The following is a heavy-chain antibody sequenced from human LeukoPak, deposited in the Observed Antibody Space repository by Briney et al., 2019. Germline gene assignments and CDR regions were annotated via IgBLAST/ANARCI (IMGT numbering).Heavy chain of an antibody. V-gene: IGHV1-2*02. CDR1: GYTFTGYY. CDR3: ARDSMAAAGTGKIDP. Sequence: ASVKVSYKASGYTFTGYYMHWVRQAPGQGLEWMGWINPNSGGTNYAQKFQGRVTMTRDTSISTAYMELSRLRSDDTAVYYCARDSMAAAGTGKIDPWGQGTLVTVSS. J-gene: IGHJ5*02. D-gene: IGHD6-13*01. CDR2: INPNSGGT.